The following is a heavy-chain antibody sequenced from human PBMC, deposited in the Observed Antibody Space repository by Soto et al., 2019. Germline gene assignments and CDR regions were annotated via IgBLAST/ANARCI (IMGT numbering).Heavy chain of an antibody. CDR2: ISILGDST. CDR3: ARDRAGTRTFPHNTFNL. CDR1: GFSFNVYY. Sequence: QEQLAESGGGLVKPGGSLRLSCAASGFSFNVYYMTWIRQTPGSGLEWVASISILGDSTYYADSVKGRFTISRDNVQSSLYLQMDTLRPEDTAVYYCARDRAGTRTFPHNTFNLWGQETTVTVAS. J-gene: IGHJ3*01. D-gene: IGHD6-19*01. V-gene: IGHV3-11*01.